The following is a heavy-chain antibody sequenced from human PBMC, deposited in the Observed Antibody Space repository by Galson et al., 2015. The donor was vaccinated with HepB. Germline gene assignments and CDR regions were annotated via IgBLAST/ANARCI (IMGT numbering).Heavy chain of an antibody. D-gene: IGHD2/OR15-2a*01. V-gene: IGHV1-46*01. J-gene: IGHJ3*02. CDR1: GYTFTSYY. CDR3: ARGTTSITGCVFDT. CDR2: INPSGRL. Sequence: SVKVSCKASGYTFTSYYMHWVRQAPGQGLEWMGIINPSGRLTYAQQFQGRVTMTRDTSTSTVYMELSSLRSEDTAVFYCARGTTSITGCVFDTWGQGTMVTVSS.